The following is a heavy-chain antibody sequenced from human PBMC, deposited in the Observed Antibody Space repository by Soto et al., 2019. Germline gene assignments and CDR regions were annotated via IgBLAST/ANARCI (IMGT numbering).Heavy chain of an antibody. Sequence: GASVKVSCKASGYTFTSYYINWVLQAPGQGLEWMGVINPHGGSTAYAQKFKGRVTLTRDTSASTVYMEVSSLTSEDTAMYYCARSSGGNFGIIIEGTNWFAPWGQGTLVTVSS. V-gene: IGHV1-46*01. D-gene: IGHD1-26*01. J-gene: IGHJ5*02. CDR3: ARSSGGNFGIIIEGTNWFAP. CDR1: GYTFTSYY. CDR2: INPHGGST.